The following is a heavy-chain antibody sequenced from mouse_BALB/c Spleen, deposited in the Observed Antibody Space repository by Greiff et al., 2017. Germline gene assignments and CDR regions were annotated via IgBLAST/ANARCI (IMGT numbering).Heavy chain of an antibody. Sequence: EVQRVESGGGLVQPKGSLKLSCAASGFTFNTYAMNWVRQAPGKGLEWVARIRSKSNNYATYYADSVKDRFTISRDDSQSMLYLQMNNLKTEDTAMYYCVRHNYRYSFDYWGQGTTLTVSS. CDR1: GFTFNTYA. CDR3: VRHNYRYSFDY. CDR2: IRSKSNNYAT. D-gene: IGHD2-14*01. J-gene: IGHJ2*01. V-gene: IGHV10-1*02.